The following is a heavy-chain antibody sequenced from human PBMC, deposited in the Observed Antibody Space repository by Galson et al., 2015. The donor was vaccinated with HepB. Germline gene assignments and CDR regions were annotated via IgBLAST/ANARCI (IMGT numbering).Heavy chain of an antibody. V-gene: IGHV3-15*01. D-gene: IGHD5-18*01. Sequence: SLRLSCAASGFTFSNAWMSWVRQAPGKGLEWVGRIKSKTDGGTTDYAAPVKGRFTISRDDSKNTLYLQMNSLKTEDTAVYYCTTDLQLWLEGTYWGQGTLVTVSS. J-gene: IGHJ4*02. CDR1: GFTFSNAW. CDR3: TTDLQLWLEGTY. CDR2: IKSKTDGGTT.